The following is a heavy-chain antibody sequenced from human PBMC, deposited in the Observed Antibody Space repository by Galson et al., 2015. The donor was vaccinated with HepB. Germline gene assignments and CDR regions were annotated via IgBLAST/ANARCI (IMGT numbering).Heavy chain of an antibody. CDR2: IYYSGST. Sequence: LSLTCTVSGGSISSSSYYWGWIRQPPGKGLEWIGSIYYSGSTYYNPSLKSRVTISVDTSKNQFSLKLSSVTAADTAVYYCARHGIAAAGEDYWGQGTLVTVSS. CDR3: ARHGIAAAGEDY. V-gene: IGHV4-39*01. J-gene: IGHJ4*02. CDR1: GGSISSSSYY. D-gene: IGHD6-13*01.